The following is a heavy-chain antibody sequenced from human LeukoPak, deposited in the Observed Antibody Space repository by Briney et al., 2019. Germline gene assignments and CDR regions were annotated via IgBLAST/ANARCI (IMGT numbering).Heavy chain of an antibody. V-gene: IGHV4-59*01. Sequence: PSETLSLTCTVSGGSISSYYWSWIRQPPGKALEWIGYIYYSGSTKYNPSLESRVTISVDTSKNQFSLKLNSVTAADTAVYYCARGNYYLDYWGQGTLVTVSS. J-gene: IGHJ4*02. D-gene: IGHD4-11*01. CDR3: ARGNYYLDY. CDR1: GGSISSYY. CDR2: IYYSGST.